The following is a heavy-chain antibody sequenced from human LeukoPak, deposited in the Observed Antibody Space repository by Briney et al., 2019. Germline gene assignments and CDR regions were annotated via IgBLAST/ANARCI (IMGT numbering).Heavy chain of an antibody. D-gene: IGHD3-22*01. V-gene: IGHV1-18*01. CDR1: GYTFTSYG. CDR2: ISAYNGNT. Sequence: GASVKVSCKASGYTFTSYGISWVRQAPGQGLEWMGWISAYNGNTNYAQKLQGRVTMTTDTSTSTAYMELRSLRSDDTAVYYCARVGYYDSSGSPPEYWGQGTLVTVSS. CDR3: ARVGYYDSSGSPPEY. J-gene: IGHJ4*02.